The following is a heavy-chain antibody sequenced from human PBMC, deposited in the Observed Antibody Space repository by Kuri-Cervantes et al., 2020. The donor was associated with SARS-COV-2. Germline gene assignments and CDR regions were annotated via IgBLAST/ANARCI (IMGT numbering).Heavy chain of an antibody. CDR2: INPNSGGT. Sequence: ASVKVSCKASGYTFTGYYMHWVRQAPGQGLEWMGWINPNSGGTNYAQKFQGRVTMTRDTPISTAYMELSRLRSEDTAVYCCATNRCTNGVCSVYYFDYWGQGTLVTVSS. J-gene: IGHJ4*02. CDR1: GYTFTGYY. V-gene: IGHV1-2*02. CDR3: ATNRCTNGVCSVYYFDY. D-gene: IGHD2-8*01.